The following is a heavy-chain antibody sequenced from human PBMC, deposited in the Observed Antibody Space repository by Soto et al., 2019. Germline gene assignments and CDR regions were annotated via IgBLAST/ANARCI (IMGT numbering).Heavy chain of an antibody. CDR1: GFTFSTYS. J-gene: IGHJ6*03. Sequence: EMQLVESGGGLVQPGGSLRLSCAASGFTFSTYSMIWVRQAPGKGLEWVSYISSSSRTMYYADSVKGRFTISRDNGKDSLYLQMNSLRAEDTAVYYCARGPPGIEAAGPKYYSYYYMDVWGKGTTVTVSS. CDR2: ISSSSRTM. CDR3: ARGPPGIEAAGPKYYSYYYMDV. V-gene: IGHV3-48*01. D-gene: IGHD6-13*01.